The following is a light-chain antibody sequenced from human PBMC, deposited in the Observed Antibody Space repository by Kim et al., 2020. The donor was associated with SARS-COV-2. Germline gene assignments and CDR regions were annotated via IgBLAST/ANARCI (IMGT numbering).Light chain of an antibody. J-gene: IGLJ2*01. CDR1: S. V-gene: IGLV3-21*04. CDR2: FDS. Sequence: SVPGSQQRPGQPPAAVISFDSDRPSGIPDRFSGSNSGSHATLTIRRVEAGDEADYFCQVWDSRSDHAVFGGGTQLTVL. CDR3: QVWDSRSDHAV.